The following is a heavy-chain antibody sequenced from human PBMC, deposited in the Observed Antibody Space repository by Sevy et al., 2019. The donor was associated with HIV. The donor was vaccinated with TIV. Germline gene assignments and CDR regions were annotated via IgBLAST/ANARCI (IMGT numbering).Heavy chain of an antibody. CDR2: IKQDGSEK. CDR3: ASPSIAAAGSSSYYYGMDV. J-gene: IGHJ6*02. V-gene: IGHV3-7*01. Sequence: GGSLRLSCAASGFTFSSYWMSWVRQAPGKGLEWVANIKQDGSEKYYVDSVKGRFTISRDNAKNSLYLQMNSLRAEDTAVYYGASPSIAAAGSSSYYYGMDVWGQGTTVTVSS. CDR1: GFTFSSYW. D-gene: IGHD6-13*01.